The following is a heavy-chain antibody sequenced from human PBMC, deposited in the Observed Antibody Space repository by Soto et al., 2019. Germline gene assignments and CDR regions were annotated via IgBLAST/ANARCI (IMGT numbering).Heavy chain of an antibody. CDR2: IWYDGSNK. V-gene: IGHV3-33*01. D-gene: IGHD3-9*01. CDR3: AISEFVLTGPHPLDY. J-gene: IGHJ4*02. Sequence: QVQLVESGGGVVQPGRSLRLSCAASGFTFSSYGMHWVRQAPGKGLEWVAVIWYDGSNKYYADSVKGRFTISRDNSTKALYRQFDTLCGEDTSVYYCAISEFVLTGPHPLDYWGQGTLVTVSS. CDR1: GFTFSSYG.